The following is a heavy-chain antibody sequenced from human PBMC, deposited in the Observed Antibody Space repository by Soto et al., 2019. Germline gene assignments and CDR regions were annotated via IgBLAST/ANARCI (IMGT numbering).Heavy chain of an antibody. CDR1: GYTFSNFG. Sequence: SVKVSCKASGYTFSNFGISWVRQAPGKGLEWMGRIIPILGIAKNAQKFQGRVTITADKSTSTAYMELSSLRSEDTAVYYCAREEYYYGSGAFFDYWGQGTLVTVSS. CDR3: AREEYYYGSGAFFDY. V-gene: IGHV1-69*04. CDR2: IIPILGIA. D-gene: IGHD3-10*01. J-gene: IGHJ4*02.